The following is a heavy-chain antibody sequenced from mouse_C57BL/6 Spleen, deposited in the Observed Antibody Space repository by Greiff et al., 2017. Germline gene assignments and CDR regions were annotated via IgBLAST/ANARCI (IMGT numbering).Heavy chain of an antibody. CDR2: FHPYNDDT. Sequence: VQLQESGAELVKPGASVKLSCKASGYTFTTSSIEWMKQKHGQSLEWIGNFHPYNDDTKYTAKFKGKATLTVEKSSSTAYLELSRLTSDDSAVXDCATEDFDYWGQGTTLTVSA. J-gene: IGHJ2*01. CDR1: GYTFTTSS. CDR3: ATEDFDY. V-gene: IGHV1-47*01.